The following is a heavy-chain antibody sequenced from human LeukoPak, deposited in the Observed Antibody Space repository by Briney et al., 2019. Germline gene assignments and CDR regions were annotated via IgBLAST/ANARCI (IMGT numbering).Heavy chain of an antibody. D-gene: IGHD1-26*01. CDR3: ARDPMGPENWFDP. CDR1: GFTVSSNY. V-gene: IGHV3-53*01. Sequence: GGSLRLCCASSGFTVSSNYMSWVRQSPGKGLEWVSVIYSGGSTYYADSVKGRFTISRDNSKNTLYLQMNSLRAEDTAVYYCARDPMGPENWFDPWGQGTLVTVSS. J-gene: IGHJ5*02. CDR2: IYSGGST.